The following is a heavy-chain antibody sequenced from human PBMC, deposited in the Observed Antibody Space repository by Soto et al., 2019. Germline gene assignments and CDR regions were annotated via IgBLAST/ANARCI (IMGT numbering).Heavy chain of an antibody. CDR2: IYYSGST. Sequence: SETLSLTCTVSGGSISSGGYYWSWIRQHPGKGLEWIGYIYYSGSTYYNPSLKSRVTISVDTSKNQFSLKLSSVTAADTAVYYCARLWEGGSGSSKSRSFSYNYGMYVWGQGTTVTVSS. CDR1: GGSISSGGYY. J-gene: IGHJ6*02. CDR3: ARLWEGGSGSSKSRSFSYNYGMYV. D-gene: IGHD1-26*01. V-gene: IGHV4-31*03.